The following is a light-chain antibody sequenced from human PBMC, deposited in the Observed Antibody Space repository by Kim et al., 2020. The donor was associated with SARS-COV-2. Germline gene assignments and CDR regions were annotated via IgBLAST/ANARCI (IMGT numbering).Light chain of an antibody. Sequence: ASDKLTCTLSSGHSSNAIAWHQQQPEKGPRDFMTHNSDGSHSKGGGIPDRFSFSSSGAERSLTISSLQSEDEADYYGQPWGIGEWVFGGGTQLPVL. CDR2: HNSDGSH. V-gene: IGLV4-69*02. CDR3: QPWGIGEWV. J-gene: IGLJ3*02. CDR1: SGHSSNA.